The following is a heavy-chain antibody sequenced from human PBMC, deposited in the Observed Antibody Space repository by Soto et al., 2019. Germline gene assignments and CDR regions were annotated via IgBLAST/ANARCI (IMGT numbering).Heavy chain of an antibody. CDR2: INRHGSHT. Sequence: EVQLVESGGGLVQPGGSLRLSCAASGFTFLAYGIHWVRQVPGKARLWVSLINRHGSHTGSADSVRGRFPISRDNSKNTVYLQMNSLTAADPAVYYCATEGDYGDYAGEIRFDACSQGRLVTVSS. V-gene: IGHV3-74*01. CDR1: GFTFLAYG. D-gene: IGHD4-17*01. CDR3: ATEGDYGDYAGEIRFDA. J-gene: IGHJ5*02.